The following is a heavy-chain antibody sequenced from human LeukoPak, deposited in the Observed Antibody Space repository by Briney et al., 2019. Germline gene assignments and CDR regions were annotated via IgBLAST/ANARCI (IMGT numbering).Heavy chain of an antibody. V-gene: IGHV3-43D*03. Sequence: GGSLRLSCATSGFTFDDYAMHWVRQAPGKGLEWVPLISWDGGSSYYADSVKGRFTISRDNSKNSLYLQMNSLRAQDTALYYCAKDSKAVTGTGNIDYWGQGTLVTVSS. CDR3: AKDSKAVTGTGNIDY. D-gene: IGHD6-19*01. J-gene: IGHJ4*02. CDR2: ISWDGGSS. CDR1: GFTFDDYA.